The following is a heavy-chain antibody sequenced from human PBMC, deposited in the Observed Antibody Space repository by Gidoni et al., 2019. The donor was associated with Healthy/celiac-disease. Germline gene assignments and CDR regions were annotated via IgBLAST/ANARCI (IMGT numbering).Heavy chain of an antibody. J-gene: IGHJ4*02. CDR3: ARGLNRYYDFWSGMLGY. D-gene: IGHD3-3*01. Sequence: QVQLQQWGAGLLKPSETLSLTCAVYGGSFRGYYWSWIRQPPGKGLEWIGEINHSGSTNYNPSLKSRVTISVDTSKNQFSLKLSSVTAADTAVYYCARGLNRYYDFWSGMLGYWGQGTLVTVSS. V-gene: IGHV4-34*01. CDR1: GGSFRGYY. CDR2: INHSGST.